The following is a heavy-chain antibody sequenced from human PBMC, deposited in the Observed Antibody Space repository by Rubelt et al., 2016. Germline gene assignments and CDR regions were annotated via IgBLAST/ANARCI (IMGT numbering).Heavy chain of an antibody. CDR3: ASGSGRTFDY. CDR2: IYWDDDK. J-gene: IGHJ4*02. Sequence: QITLRESGPTLVKPTQTLTLTCTFSGFSLSTSGVGVGWIRQPPGNALEWLALIYWDDDKRYSPSLKSRLTITKDTSKNQVALTMTNMYPVDTASDYCASGSGRTFDYWGQGTLVTVSS. CDR1: GFSLSTSGVG. V-gene: IGHV2-5*02. D-gene: IGHD3-10*01.